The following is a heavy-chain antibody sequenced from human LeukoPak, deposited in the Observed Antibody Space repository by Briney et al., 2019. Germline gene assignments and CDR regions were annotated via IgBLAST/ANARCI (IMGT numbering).Heavy chain of an antibody. V-gene: IGHV3-23*01. Sequence: GGSLRLSCAASGFDFSEHEMDWVRQAPGKGLEWVSTIGGSGDKTFYADSVKGRFTISRDNSKNMVHLQMNSLTGEDTALYYCVRRGDASSGWGDHDFWGQGALVTVSS. CDR1: GFDFSEHE. CDR2: IGGSGDKT. CDR3: VRRGDASSGWGDHDF. D-gene: IGHD6-19*01. J-gene: IGHJ4*02.